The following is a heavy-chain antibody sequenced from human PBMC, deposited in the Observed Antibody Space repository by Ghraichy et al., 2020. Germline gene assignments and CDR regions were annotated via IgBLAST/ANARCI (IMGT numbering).Heavy chain of an antibody. D-gene: IGHD4-17*01. CDR1: GFIFRSYA. V-gene: IGHV3-30-3*01. J-gene: IGHJ3*02. CDR3: ARVPADYGDYVDAFDI. Sequence: LSLTCAASGFIFRSYAMHWVRQAPGKGLEWVAVISYDGSNKYYADSVKGRFTISRDNSKNTLYLQMNSLRAEDTAVYYCARVPADYGDYVDAFDIWGQGTMVTVSS. CDR2: ISYDGSNK.